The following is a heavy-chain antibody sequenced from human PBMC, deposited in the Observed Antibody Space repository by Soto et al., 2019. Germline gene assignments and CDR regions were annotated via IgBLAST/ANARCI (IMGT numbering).Heavy chain of an antibody. D-gene: IGHD3-10*01. Sequence: PSETLSLTCTVSGGSISSGGYYWSWIRQHPGKGLEWIGYIYYSGSTYYNPSLKSRVTISVDTSKNQFSLKLSSVTSADTAVYYCAREHVRGSGRPQYGMDVWGQGTTVTVSS. V-gene: IGHV4-31*03. J-gene: IGHJ6*02. CDR3: AREHVRGSGRPQYGMDV. CDR1: GGSISSGGYY. CDR2: IYYSGST.